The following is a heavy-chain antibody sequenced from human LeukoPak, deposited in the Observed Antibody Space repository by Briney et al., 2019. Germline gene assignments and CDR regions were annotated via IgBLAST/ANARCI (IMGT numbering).Heavy chain of an antibody. D-gene: IGHD2-2*01. CDR2: ISGSGGST. CDR1: GFTFSSYA. Sequence: PGGSLRLSCAASGFTFSSYAMSWVRQAPGKGLEWVSAISGSGGSTYYADSVKGRFTISRDNSKNTLYLQMNSLRAEDTAVYDCAKDQYCASTSCYVGYWGQGTLVTVSS. CDR3: AKDQYCASTSCYVGY. V-gene: IGHV3-23*01. J-gene: IGHJ4*02.